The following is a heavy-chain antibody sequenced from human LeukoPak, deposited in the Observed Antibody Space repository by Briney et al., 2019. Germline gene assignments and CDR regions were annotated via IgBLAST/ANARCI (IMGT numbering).Heavy chain of an antibody. CDR2: FDPEDGET. Sequence: ASVKVSCKVSGYTLTELSMHWVRQAPGKGLEWMGGFDPEDGETIYAQKFQGRVTMTEDTSTDTAYMELSSLRSEDTAVYYCAASTPYSGSYLDAFDIWGQGTMVTVSS. CDR1: GYTLTELS. CDR3: AASTPYSGSYLDAFDI. D-gene: IGHD1-26*01. J-gene: IGHJ3*02. V-gene: IGHV1-24*01.